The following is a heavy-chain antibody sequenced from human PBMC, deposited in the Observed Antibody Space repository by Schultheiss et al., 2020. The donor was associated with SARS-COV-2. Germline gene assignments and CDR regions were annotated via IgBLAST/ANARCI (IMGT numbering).Heavy chain of an antibody. CDR2: IYYSGRT. J-gene: IGHJ4*02. D-gene: IGHD6-13*01. V-gene: IGHV4-31*03. Sequence: SETLSLTCTVSGGSISSGGYHWSWIRQYPGKGLEWIGYIYYSGRTSYNPSLKRRVTISLDTSKNQFSLKLSSVTAADTAVYYCARGYGSSWYGFDYWGQGTLVTVSS. CDR3: ARGYGSSWYGFDY. CDR1: GGSISSGGYH.